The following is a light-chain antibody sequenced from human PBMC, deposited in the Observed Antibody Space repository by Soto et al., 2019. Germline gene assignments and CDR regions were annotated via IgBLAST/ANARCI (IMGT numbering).Light chain of an antibody. Sequence: DIVMTQSPLSLPVTPGEPASISCRSSQSLLHSNGYNYLDWYLQKPGQSPQLLIYLGSNLASGVPDRFSGRGSCTDFTLTIRRLLPEDIATYSCQQYDSLPPTYGGGTKVDIK. J-gene: IGKJ4*01. CDR1: QSLLHSNGYNY. V-gene: IGKV2-28*01. CDR2: LGS. CDR3: QQYDSLPPT.